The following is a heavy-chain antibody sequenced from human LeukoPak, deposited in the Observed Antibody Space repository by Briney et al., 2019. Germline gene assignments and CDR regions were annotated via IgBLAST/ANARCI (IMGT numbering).Heavy chain of an antibody. CDR3: ARDSGAVEATGVGFDY. J-gene: IGHJ4*02. CDR1: GGSISSGSYY. Sequence: PSQTLSLTCTVSGGSISSGSYYWNWIRQPAGKGLEWIGRIYTSGSTNYNPSLKSRVTISVDTSKNQFSLKLSSVTAADTAVYYCARDSGAVEATGVGFDYWGQGTLVTVSS. V-gene: IGHV4-61*02. D-gene: IGHD1-26*01. CDR2: IYTSGST.